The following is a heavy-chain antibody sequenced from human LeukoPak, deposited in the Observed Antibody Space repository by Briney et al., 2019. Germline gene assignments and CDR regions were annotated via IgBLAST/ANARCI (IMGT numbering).Heavy chain of an antibody. CDR2: IIPILGIA. J-gene: IGHJ5*02. D-gene: IGHD3-16*01. V-gene: IGHV1-69*04. CDR3: ARVTAGEDNWFDP. Sequence: ASVKVSCKASGGTFSSYAISWVRQAPGQGLEWMGRIIPILGIANYAQKFQGRVTITADKSTSTAYMELSSLRSEDTAVYYCARVTAGEDNWFDPWGQGTLVTVSS. CDR1: GGTFSSYA.